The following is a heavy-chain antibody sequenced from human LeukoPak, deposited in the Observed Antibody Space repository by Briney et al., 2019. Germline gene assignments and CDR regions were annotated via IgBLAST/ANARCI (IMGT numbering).Heavy chain of an antibody. CDR2: ISSSSSYI. Sequence: GGSLRLSCAASGFTFSSYSMNWVRQAPGKGLEWVSYISSSSSYIYYADSVKGRFTISRDNAKNSLYLQMNSLRAEDTAVYYCARDLDSSGYYEVDYWGQGTLVTVSS. J-gene: IGHJ4*02. CDR1: GFTFSSYS. D-gene: IGHD3-22*01. CDR3: ARDLDSSGYYEVDY. V-gene: IGHV3-21*05.